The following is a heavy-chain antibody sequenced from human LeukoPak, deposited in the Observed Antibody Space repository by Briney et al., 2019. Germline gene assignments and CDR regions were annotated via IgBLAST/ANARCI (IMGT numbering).Heavy chain of an antibody. Sequence: PSETLSLTCAVYGGSFSGYYWSWIRQPPGKGLEWIGEINHSGSTNYNPSLKSRVTISVDTSKNQFSLKLSSVTAADTAVYYCARLALDYYYGSGSYSPTGGFDPWGQGTLVTVSS. CDR1: GGSFSGYY. CDR3: ARLALDYYYGSGSYSPTGGFDP. V-gene: IGHV4-34*01. D-gene: IGHD3-10*01. J-gene: IGHJ5*02. CDR2: INHSGST.